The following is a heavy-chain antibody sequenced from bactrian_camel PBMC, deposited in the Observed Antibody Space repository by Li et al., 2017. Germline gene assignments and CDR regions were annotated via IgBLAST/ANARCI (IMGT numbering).Heavy chain of an antibody. CDR1: GFTFSSYA. CDR2: ISMDGSST. J-gene: IGHJ4*01. Sequence: VQLVESGGGLVQPGGSLRLSCAASGFTFSSYAMSWVRQAPEKGLEWVSSISMDGSSTFYADSLKGRLTISRDNAKNTLYLQLNSLKTEDTAIYYCNIVCVRVNYWGQGTQVTVS. D-gene: IGHD2*01. V-gene: IGHV3S31*01. CDR3: NIVCVRVNY.